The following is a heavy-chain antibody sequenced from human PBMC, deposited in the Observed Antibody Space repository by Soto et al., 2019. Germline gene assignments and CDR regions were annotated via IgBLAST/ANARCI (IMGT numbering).Heavy chain of an antibody. V-gene: IGHV3-11*01. J-gene: IGHJ3*02. CDR3: ARPTMATIQRISDNDAFDI. D-gene: IGHD5-12*01. CDR1: GFTFSDYY. Sequence: QVQLVESGGGLVKPGGSLRLSCAASGFTFSDYYMSWIRQAPGKGLEWVSYISSSGSTIYYADSVKGRFTISRDNAKNSLYLPMNSLRAEDTAVYYCARPTMATIQRISDNDAFDIWGQGTMVTVSS. CDR2: ISSSGSTI.